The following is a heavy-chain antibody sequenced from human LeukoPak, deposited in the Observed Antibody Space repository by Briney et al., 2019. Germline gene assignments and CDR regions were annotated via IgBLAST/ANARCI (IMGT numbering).Heavy chain of an antibody. CDR1: GFTFSSYS. V-gene: IGHV3-23*01. J-gene: IGHJ4*02. CDR3: AKGTNVEMAPFDY. D-gene: IGHD5-24*01. Sequence: GGSLRLSCAASGFTFSSYSMNWVRQAPGKGLEWVSHISPSGDSTYYADSVKGRFTISRDSSKNTLSLQMNSLRAEDTAVYYCAKGTNVEMAPFDYRGQGTLVTVSS. CDR2: ISPSGDST.